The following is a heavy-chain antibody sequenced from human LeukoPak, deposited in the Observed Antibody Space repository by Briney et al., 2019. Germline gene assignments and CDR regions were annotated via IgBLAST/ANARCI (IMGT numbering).Heavy chain of an antibody. CDR2: IYYSGST. Sequence: KTSETLSLTCTVSGGSISSSSYYWGWIRQPPGKGLEWIGSIYYSGSTYYNPSLKSRVTISVDTSKNQFSLELSSVTAADTAVYYCASLPYCTNGVCYTGFGDYWGQGTLVTVSS. D-gene: IGHD2-8*01. CDR1: GGSISSSSYY. J-gene: IGHJ4*02. V-gene: IGHV4-39*01. CDR3: ASLPYCTNGVCYTGFGDY.